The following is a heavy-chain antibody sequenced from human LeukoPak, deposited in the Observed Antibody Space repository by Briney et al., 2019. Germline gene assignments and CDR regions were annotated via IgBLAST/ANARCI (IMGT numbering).Heavy chain of an antibody. Sequence: GGSLRLSCAASGFTFSNYWMTWVRQAPGKGLEWVANIKEDGSEKYYVDSVKGRFTISRDNARNSLYLQMNSLRAEDTAVYYCASGRQLGYWGQGTLVTVSS. D-gene: IGHD6-13*01. CDR1: GFTFSNYW. CDR3: ASGRQLGY. J-gene: IGHJ4*02. CDR2: IKEDGSEK. V-gene: IGHV3-7*01.